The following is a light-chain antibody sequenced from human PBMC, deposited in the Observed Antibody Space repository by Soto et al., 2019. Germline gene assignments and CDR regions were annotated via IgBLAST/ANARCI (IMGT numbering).Light chain of an antibody. CDR3: ASYTTSDTRV. CDR2: DVS. Sequence: QSVLTQPASVSGSPGQSITISCTGTSNDVGAYKHVSWYQQYPGKAPKLIIYDVSNGPSGVYNRLSCSKSGNTASLTISGLQPEDEADYHCASYTTSDTRVFGGGTKVTVL. V-gene: IGLV2-14*01. CDR1: SNDVGAYKH. J-gene: IGLJ2*01.